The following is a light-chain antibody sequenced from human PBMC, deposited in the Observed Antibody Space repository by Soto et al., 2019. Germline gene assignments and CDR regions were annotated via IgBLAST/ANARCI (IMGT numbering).Light chain of an antibody. CDR3: QQYSPPIT. Sequence: DIVLTPPPGTRSWSPGASPTPPCTASQSVSSDYLAWYQLKPGQAPRLLIYGASSRATGIPDRFSGSGSGTDFTLTISRLDPEDFAVYYCQQYSPPITFGQGTRLEIK. CDR2: GAS. J-gene: IGKJ5*01. V-gene: IGKV3-20*01. CDR1: QSVSSDY.